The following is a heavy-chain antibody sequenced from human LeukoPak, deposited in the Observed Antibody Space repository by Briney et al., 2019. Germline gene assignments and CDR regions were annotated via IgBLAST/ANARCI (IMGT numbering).Heavy chain of an antibody. Sequence: GGSLRLSCAASGFTFSNHAMSWVRQTPGKGLQWVSVISGSGRTTEYADSVKGRFTISRDNSKNTLSLQMNSLRVEDTAIYYCAKNEVVKRYIDYWGQGTLVTVSS. V-gene: IGHV3-23*01. CDR1: GFTFSNHA. CDR2: ISGSGRTT. J-gene: IGHJ4*02. CDR3: AKNEVVKRYIDY. D-gene: IGHD3-22*01.